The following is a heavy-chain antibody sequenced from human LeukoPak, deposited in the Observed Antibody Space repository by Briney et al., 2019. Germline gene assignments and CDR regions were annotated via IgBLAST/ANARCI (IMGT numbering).Heavy chain of an antibody. D-gene: IGHD5-18*01. CDR3: ARGDRAMKHDAFDI. Sequence: PGGSLRLSCAASGLTFSDYHMNWIRRAPGKGLEWVSYISSSGFTIYFADSVKGRFTISRDNAKNSLYLQMNSLRADDTAVYYCARGDRAMKHDAFDIWGQGTMVTVSS. V-gene: IGHV3-11*01. CDR2: ISSSGFTI. J-gene: IGHJ3*02. CDR1: GLTFSDYH.